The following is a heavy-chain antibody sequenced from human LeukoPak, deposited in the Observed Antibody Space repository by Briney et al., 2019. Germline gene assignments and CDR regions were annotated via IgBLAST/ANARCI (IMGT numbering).Heavy chain of an antibody. CDR1: GYTFTSYY. J-gene: IGHJ6*02. CDR2: INPSGGST. Sequence: ASVKVSCKASGYTFTSYYMHWVRQAPGQGLEWMGIINPSGGSTSYAQKFQGRVTMTRDTSTSTVYMELSSLRSEDTAVYYCARDLLRYDILYGMDVWGQGTTVTVSS. CDR3: ARDLLRYDILYGMDV. D-gene: IGHD3-9*01. V-gene: IGHV1-46*01.